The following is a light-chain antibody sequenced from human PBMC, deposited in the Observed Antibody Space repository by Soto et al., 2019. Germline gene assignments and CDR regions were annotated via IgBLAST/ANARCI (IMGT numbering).Light chain of an antibody. CDR3: QQYNSYST. CDR1: QSISSW. V-gene: IGKV1-5*03. CDR2: KAS. J-gene: IGKJ1*01. Sequence: DIQMTQSPCTLSASVGDRVTITFRASQSISSWLAWYQQKPGKAPKLLIYKASSLESVVPTRFSGGGSGTESTLTISSLQPDDFATDYCQQYNSYSTFGQGTKVDIK.